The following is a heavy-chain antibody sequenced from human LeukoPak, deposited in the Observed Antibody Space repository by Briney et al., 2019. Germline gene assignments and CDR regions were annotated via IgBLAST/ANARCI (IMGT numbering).Heavy chain of an antibody. D-gene: IGHD6-13*01. CDR2: MNPSSGNT. V-gene: IGHV1-8*01. J-gene: IGHJ6*03. Sequence: ASVKVSCKASGYTFTSYDINWVRQATGQGLEWMGWMNPSSGNTGYAQKFQGRVTMTRNTSISTAYMELSSLRSEDTAVYYCARDARIAAAYQPVGEDYMDVWGKGTTVTVSS. CDR1: GYTFTSYD. CDR3: ARDARIAAAYQPVGEDYMDV.